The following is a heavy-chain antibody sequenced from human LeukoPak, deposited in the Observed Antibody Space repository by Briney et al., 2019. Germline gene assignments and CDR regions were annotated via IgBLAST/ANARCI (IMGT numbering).Heavy chain of an antibody. V-gene: IGHV4-4*07. Sequence: PSEPLSLTCTVSGGSISSYYWSWIRRPAGKGLEWIGRIYTSGGTNYNPSLKSRVTISVDKSKNQFSLKLSSVTAADTAVYYCARWGWPGQVTGPFDYWGQGTLVTVSS. CDR3: ARWGWPGQVTGPFDY. J-gene: IGHJ4*02. CDR2: IYTSGGT. D-gene: IGHD5-24*01. CDR1: GGSISSYY.